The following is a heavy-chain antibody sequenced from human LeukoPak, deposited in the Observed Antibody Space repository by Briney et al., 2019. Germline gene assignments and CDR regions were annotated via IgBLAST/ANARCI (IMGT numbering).Heavy chain of an antibody. CDR2: ISHSAHGI. J-gene: IGHJ3*02. D-gene: IGHD4-11*01. V-gene: IGHV3-23*01. CDR3: AKGQDYSNYGSPDAFDI. CDR1: GFTFSDYA. Sequence: GGSLRLSCTASGFTFSDYAMNWIRQAPWKGLEWVSTISHSAHGIFYTDSVKGRFTISRDNSNNTVYLQMNSLRAEDTAVYYCAKGQDYSNYGSPDAFDIWGQGTMVTVSS.